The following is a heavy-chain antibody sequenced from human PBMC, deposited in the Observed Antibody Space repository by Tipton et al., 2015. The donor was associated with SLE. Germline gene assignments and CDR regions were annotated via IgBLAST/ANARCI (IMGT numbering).Heavy chain of an antibody. Sequence: QLVQSGGGLVQPGRSLRLSCTASGFTFGDYAMSWVRQAPGKGLEWVGFIRSKAYGGTTEYAASVKGRFTISRDDSKSIAYLQMNSLKTEDTAVYYCTRVGGVDTAMVTGYFQHWGQGTLVTVSS. CDR3: TRVGGVDTAMVTGYFQH. CDR2: IRSKAYGGTT. CDR1: GFTFGDYA. D-gene: IGHD5-18*01. V-gene: IGHV3-49*04. J-gene: IGHJ1*01.